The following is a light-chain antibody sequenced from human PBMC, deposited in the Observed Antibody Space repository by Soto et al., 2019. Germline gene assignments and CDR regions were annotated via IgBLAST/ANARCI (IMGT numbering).Light chain of an antibody. Sequence: SALTQPASVSGSPGQSITISCTGTSSAFGAYNYVSWYQQHPGKAPKLIIYEVNNRPSGVSNRFSGSKSGNTASLTISGLQLEDEADYHCSSYTGGSTYWIFGGGTKVTVL. J-gene: IGLJ3*02. CDR2: EVN. V-gene: IGLV2-14*01. CDR3: SSYTGGSTYWI. CDR1: SSAFGAYNY.